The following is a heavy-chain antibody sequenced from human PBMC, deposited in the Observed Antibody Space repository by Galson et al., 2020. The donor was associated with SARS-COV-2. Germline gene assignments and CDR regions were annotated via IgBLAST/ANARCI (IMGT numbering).Heavy chain of an antibody. CDR2: IYYSGST. V-gene: IGHV4-39*01. Sequence: SETLSLTCTVSGGSISSSSFHWGWIRQPPEKRLEWIGSIYYSGSTYYNPSLKSRVTISVDTSKNQFSLKLSSVTAADSAVYYCARQTRHPYTGLPDYWGQGTLVTVSS. J-gene: IGHJ4*02. CDR1: GGSISSSSFH. D-gene: IGHD2-2*02. CDR3: ARQTRHPYTGLPDY.